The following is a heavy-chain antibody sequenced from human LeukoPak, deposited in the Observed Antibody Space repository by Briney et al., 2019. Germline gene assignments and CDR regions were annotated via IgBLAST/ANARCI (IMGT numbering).Heavy chain of an antibody. V-gene: IGHV3-11*01. Sequence: GGSLRLSCAASGFTFSDYYMSWIRQAPGKGLEWVSYISSSGSTIYYADSVKGRFTISRDNAKNSLYLQMNSLRAEDTAVYYCARDPYYYDSSGYYWAWGQGTLDTVSS. D-gene: IGHD3-22*01. CDR2: ISSSGSTI. CDR3: ARDPYYYDSSGYYWA. CDR1: GFTFSDYY. J-gene: IGHJ4*02.